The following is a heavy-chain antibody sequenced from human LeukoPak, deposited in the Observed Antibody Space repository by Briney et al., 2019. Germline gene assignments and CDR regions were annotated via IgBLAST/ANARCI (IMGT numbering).Heavy chain of an antibody. CDR3: ARSCDSSGFRVYYYYTDV. CDR2: IYYKGNT. V-gene: IGHV4-39*07. CDR1: GGSINSRSYY. J-gene: IGHJ6*03. D-gene: IGHD3-22*01. Sequence: SETLSLTCTVSGGSINSRSYYWGWIRQPPGKGLEWIGSIYYKGNTYLNPSLKSRVTISEDTSKNQFSLKLNSVTAADTAVYYCARSCDSSGFRVYYYYTDVWGKGTTVTVSS.